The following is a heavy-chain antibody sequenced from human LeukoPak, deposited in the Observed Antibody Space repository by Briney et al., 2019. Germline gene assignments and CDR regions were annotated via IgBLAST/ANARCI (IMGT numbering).Heavy chain of an antibody. CDR1: GFTFSSYG. Sequence: GGSLRLSCAASGFTFSSYGMSWVRQAPGKGLEWVSYISSSGSTIYYADSVKGRFTISRDNAKNTLFLQMNSLRAEDTAVYYCATDRGYSDYWGQGTLVTVSS. CDR3: ATDRGYSDY. CDR2: ISSSGSTI. V-gene: IGHV3-48*04. D-gene: IGHD6-13*01. J-gene: IGHJ4*02.